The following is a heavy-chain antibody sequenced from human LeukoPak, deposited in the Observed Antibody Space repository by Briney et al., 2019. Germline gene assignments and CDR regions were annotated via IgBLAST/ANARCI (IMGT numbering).Heavy chain of an antibody. V-gene: IGHV3-23*01. J-gene: IGHJ4*02. CDR2: ISGSGGST. D-gene: IGHD5-12*01. Sequence: PGGSLRRSCAASGFTFSSYAMSWVRQAPGKGLEWVSAISGSGGSTYYADSVKGRFTISRDNSKNTLYLQMNSLRAEDTAVYYCAKAVPPFVDIVATISPFDYWGQGTLVTVSS. CDR3: AKAVPPFVDIVATISPFDY. CDR1: GFTFSSYA.